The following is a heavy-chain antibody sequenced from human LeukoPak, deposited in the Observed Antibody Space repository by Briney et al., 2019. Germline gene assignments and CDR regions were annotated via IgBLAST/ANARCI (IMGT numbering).Heavy chain of an antibody. CDR1: GFTFTSSA. V-gene: IGHV1-58*02. J-gene: IGHJ4*02. Sequence: GASVKVSCKASGFTFTSSAMQWVRQARGQRLEWIGWIVVGSGNTNYAQKFQERVTITRDMSTSTAYMELSSLRSEDTAVYYCAADGYYSGSSFDYWGQGTLVTVSS. CDR3: AADGYYSGSSFDY. CDR2: IVVGSGNT. D-gene: IGHD3-10*01.